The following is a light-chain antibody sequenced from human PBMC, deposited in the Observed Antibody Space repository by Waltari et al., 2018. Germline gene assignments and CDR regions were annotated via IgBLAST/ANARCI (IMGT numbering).Light chain of an antibody. V-gene: IGKV4-1*01. CDR2: WAS. J-gene: IGKJ1*01. Sequence: DFVMTQSPDSLAVSLGERAFINCKSSQSVFSSANFKNYLAWYQQRPGQPPNLLIYWASTRASGVPDRFVGSQSGADFTLTINNLQPEDAGIYYCQQYYNSPWTFGQGTRLEIK. CDR3: QQYYNSPWT. CDR1: QSVFSSANFKNY.